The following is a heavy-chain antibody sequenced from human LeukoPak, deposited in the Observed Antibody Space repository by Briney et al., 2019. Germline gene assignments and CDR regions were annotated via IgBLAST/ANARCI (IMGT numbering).Heavy chain of an antibody. CDR3: ARDMVTSNWFDP. CDR2: IYYSGST. Sequence: SETLSLTCTVSGGSISSGDYYWSWIRQPPGKGLEWIGYIYYSGSTYYNPSLKSRVTISVDTSKNQFSLKLSSVTAADTAVYYCARDMVTSNWFDPWGRGTLVTVSS. CDR1: GGSISSGDYY. V-gene: IGHV4-30-4*01. J-gene: IGHJ5*02. D-gene: IGHD5-18*01.